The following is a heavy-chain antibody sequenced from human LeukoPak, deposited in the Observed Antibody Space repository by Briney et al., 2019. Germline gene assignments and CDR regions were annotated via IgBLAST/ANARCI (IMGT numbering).Heavy chain of an antibody. CDR2: IYYSGTT. CDR1: GYSIRNGYY. D-gene: IGHD3-22*01. J-gene: IGHJ4*02. V-gene: IGHV4-38-2*02. CDR3: ARDAPTISHGDYSD. Sequence: SETLSLTCTVSGYSIRNGYYWGWIRQPPGKGLEWIATIYYSGTTYYNPSLKSRVTISIDTSKNQFSLKLSSVTAADTAVYYCARDAPTISHGDYSDWGRGALDTVSS.